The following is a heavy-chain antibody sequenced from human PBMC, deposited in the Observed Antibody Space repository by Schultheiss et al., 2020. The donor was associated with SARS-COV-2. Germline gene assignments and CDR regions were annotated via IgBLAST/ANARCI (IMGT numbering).Heavy chain of an antibody. CDR3: ARRGSGGAGDY. V-gene: IGHV1-69*06. D-gene: IGHD3-16*01. CDR2: IIPMFGTP. Sequence: SVKVSCKASGGTFSSYAISWVRQAPGQGLEWMGGIIPMFGTPNYAQKFQGRVTITADKSTSTAYMELSSLRSEDTAVYYCARRGSGGAGDYWGQGTLVTVSS. J-gene: IGHJ4*02. CDR1: GGTFSSYA.